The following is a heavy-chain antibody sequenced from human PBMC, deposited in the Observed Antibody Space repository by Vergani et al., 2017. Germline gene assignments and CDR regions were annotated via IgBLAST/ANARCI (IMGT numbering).Heavy chain of an antibody. D-gene: IGHD5-12*01. Sequence: QLQLQESGPGLVKPSETLFLTCTVSGGSISSSSYYWGWIRQPPGKGLEWIGSNYYSGSTYSNPSLNSPITISVDTSKHQFSLKLSSVTAADTAVYYGARAGSSEMVRFDYWGQGALVTVSS. CDR3: ARAGSSEMVRFDY. J-gene: IGHJ4*02. CDR1: GGSISSSSYY. V-gene: IGHV4-39*01. CDR2: NYYSGST.